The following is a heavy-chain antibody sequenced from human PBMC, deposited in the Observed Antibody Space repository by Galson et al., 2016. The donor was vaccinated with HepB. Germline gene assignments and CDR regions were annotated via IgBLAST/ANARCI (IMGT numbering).Heavy chain of an antibody. Sequence: SLRLSCAASGFTFSSYGMHWVRQAPGKGLEWVAVIWYDGSNKYYADSVKGRFTISRDNSKNTLYLQMNSLRAEDTAVYYCARGSNYFDNYYYGMYGWGQGTTVTVSS. CDR3: ARGSNYFDNYYYGMYG. D-gene: IGHD4-11*01. CDR1: GFTFSSYG. CDR2: IWYDGSNK. J-gene: IGHJ6*02. V-gene: IGHV3-33*01.